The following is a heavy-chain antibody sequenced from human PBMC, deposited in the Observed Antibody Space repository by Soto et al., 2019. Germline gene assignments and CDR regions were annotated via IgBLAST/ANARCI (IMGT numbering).Heavy chain of an antibody. Sequence: GGSLRLSCTASGFTFSNYWMHWVRQAPGKGLVWVSRINDNGINTNYADSVKGRFTISRDNARNTLYLQMNSLTAEDTAMYYCARAGQQRNGMDVWGQGTTVTVSS. CDR3: ARAGQQRNGMDV. CDR1: GFTFSNYW. J-gene: IGHJ6*02. CDR2: INDNGINT. D-gene: IGHD3-10*01. V-gene: IGHV3-74*01.